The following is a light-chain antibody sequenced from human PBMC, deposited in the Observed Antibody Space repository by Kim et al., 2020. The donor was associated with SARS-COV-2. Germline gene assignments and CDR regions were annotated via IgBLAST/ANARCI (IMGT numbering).Light chain of an antibody. CDR1: QSLSKDY. Sequence: SPGERATLSGRASQSLSKDYLAWYQQRPGQAPRLLIYGASHRATGVPDRISGSGSGTDFTLTIRGLEPEDFAIYYCQQYSLTPLTFGGGTKVDIK. V-gene: IGKV3-20*01. CDR3: QQYSLTPLT. CDR2: GAS. J-gene: IGKJ4*01.